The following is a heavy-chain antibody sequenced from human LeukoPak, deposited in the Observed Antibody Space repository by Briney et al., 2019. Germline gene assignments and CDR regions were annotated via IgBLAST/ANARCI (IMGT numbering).Heavy chain of an antibody. CDR1: GYTFTGYY. CDR2: INPNSGGT. J-gene: IGHJ6*03. CDR3: ARVGCSGGSCYSRYYYYMDV. Sequence: ASVKVSCKASGYTFTGYYMHWVRQAPGQGLEWMGWINPNSGGTNYAQKLQGRVTMTRDTSISTAYMELSRLRSDDTAVYYCARVGCSGGSCYSRYYYYMDVWGKGTTVTVSS. V-gene: IGHV1-2*02. D-gene: IGHD2-15*01.